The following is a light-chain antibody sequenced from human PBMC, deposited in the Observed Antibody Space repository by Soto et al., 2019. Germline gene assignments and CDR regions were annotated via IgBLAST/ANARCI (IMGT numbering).Light chain of an antibody. CDR2: SAS. J-gene: IGKJ4*01. CDR3: QQLNNYPLT. V-gene: IGKV1-9*01. Sequence: EILFTQSHVHLSASVGARATFTCRASQDISTDLAWYQQKPGKAPKALIYSASSLQRGVPSRFSGSGSGTEFTLTVSSLQPEDFATYYCQQLNNYPLTFGGGTKVDIK. CDR1: QDISTD.